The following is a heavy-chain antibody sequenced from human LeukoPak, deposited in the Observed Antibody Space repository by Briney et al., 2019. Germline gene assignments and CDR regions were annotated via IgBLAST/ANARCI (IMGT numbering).Heavy chain of an antibody. Sequence: GASVTVSCTASGYTFTSYGISWVRQAPGQGLEWMGWISAYNGNTNYAQKLQGRVTMTTDTSTSTAYMELRSLRSDDTAVYYCAVLRISDYYFVYWGQGTLVTVSS. CDR2: ISAYNGNT. D-gene: IGHD3/OR15-3a*01. CDR1: GYTFTSYG. V-gene: IGHV1-18*01. J-gene: IGHJ4*02. CDR3: AVLRISDYYFVY.